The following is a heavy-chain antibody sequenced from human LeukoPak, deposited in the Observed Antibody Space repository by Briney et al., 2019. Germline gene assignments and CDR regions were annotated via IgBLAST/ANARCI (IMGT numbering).Heavy chain of an antibody. V-gene: IGHV6-1*01. CDR3: ARTNYYGSGSYYPDL. CDR2: TYYRSKWCH. Sequence: SQTLSLTCAISRDSVSSNSAAWSWIRQSPSRGLEWLGRTYYRSKWCHDYAVSVRSRITINPDTSKNQFSLQLNSVTPEDTAVYYCARTNYYGSGSYYPDLWGQGTLVTVSS. CDR1: RDSVSSNSAA. D-gene: IGHD3-10*01. J-gene: IGHJ5*02.